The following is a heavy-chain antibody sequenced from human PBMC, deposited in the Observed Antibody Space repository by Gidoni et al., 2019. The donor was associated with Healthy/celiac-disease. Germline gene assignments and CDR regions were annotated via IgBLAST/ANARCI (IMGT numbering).Heavy chain of an antibody. Sequence: QVQLVESGGGVVQPGRSLRLSCAASGFPFSSYAMHWVRQAPGKGLEWVAVISYDGSNKYYADSVKGRFTISRDNSKNTLYLQMNSLRAEDTAVYYCARDQGYYDSSGYYPHYWGQGTLVTVSS. J-gene: IGHJ4*02. V-gene: IGHV3-30-3*01. CDR3: ARDQGYYDSSGYYPHY. CDR2: ISYDGSNK. D-gene: IGHD3-22*01. CDR1: GFPFSSYA.